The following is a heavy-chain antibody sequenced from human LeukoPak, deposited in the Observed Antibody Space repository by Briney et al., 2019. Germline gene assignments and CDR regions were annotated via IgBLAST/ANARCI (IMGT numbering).Heavy chain of an antibody. Sequence: GGSLRLSRAASGFNFNTYAMHWVRQPRSKGLEWAAATSYDGSTEFYADSVKGRFTISRDNSKNTLYLQINSLRPEDTAVYYCVRDRGGSGWYYLDYWGQGTLVTVSS. D-gene: IGHD6-19*01. CDR1: GFNFNTYA. CDR2: TSYDGSTE. V-gene: IGHV3-30-3*01. CDR3: VRDRGGSGWYYLDY. J-gene: IGHJ4*02.